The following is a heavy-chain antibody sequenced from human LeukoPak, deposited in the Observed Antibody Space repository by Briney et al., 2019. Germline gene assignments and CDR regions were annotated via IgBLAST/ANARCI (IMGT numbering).Heavy chain of an antibody. CDR2: IYYSGST. Sequence: SETLSLTCTVSGASFSSSTYYWGWLRQPPGKGLEWIGSIYYSGSTYYNPSLKSRVTMSVDTSKNQFSLKLSSVTSADTAVYYCARHAGGIAAAGTRPFDYWGQGTLVTVSS. V-gene: IGHV4-39*01. CDR3: ARHAGGIAAAGTRPFDY. CDR1: GASFSSSTYY. D-gene: IGHD6-13*01. J-gene: IGHJ4*02.